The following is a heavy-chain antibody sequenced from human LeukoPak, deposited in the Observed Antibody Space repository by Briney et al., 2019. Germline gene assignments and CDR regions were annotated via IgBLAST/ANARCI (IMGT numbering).Heavy chain of an antibody. CDR3: ARGGVLLWFGEPQIEFDP. CDR1: GGSISSYY. CDR2: IYYSGST. D-gene: IGHD3-10*01. Sequence: SETLSLTCTVSGGSISSYYWSWIRQPPGKGLEWIGYIYYSGSTNYNPSLKSRVTISVDTSKNQFSLKLSSVTAADTAVYYCARGGVLLWFGEPQIEFDPWGQGTLVTVSS. J-gene: IGHJ5*02. V-gene: IGHV4-59*01.